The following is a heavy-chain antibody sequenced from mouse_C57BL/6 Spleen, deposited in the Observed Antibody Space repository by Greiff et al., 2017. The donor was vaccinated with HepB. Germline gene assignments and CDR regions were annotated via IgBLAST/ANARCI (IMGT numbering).Heavy chain of an antibody. CDR2: IHPSDSDT. J-gene: IGHJ1*03. Sequence: QVQLQQSGAELVKPGASVKVSCKASGYTFTSYWMHWVKQRPGQGLEWIGRIHPSDSDTNYNQKFKGKATLTEDKSSSTAYMQLSSLTSEDSAVYYCAIRYYGSSIYWYFDVWGTGTTVTVSS. V-gene: IGHV1-74*01. CDR3: AIRYYGSSIYWYFDV. D-gene: IGHD1-1*01. CDR1: GYTFTSYW.